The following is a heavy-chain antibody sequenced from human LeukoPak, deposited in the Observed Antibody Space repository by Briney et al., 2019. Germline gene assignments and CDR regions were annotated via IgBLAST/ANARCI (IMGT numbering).Heavy chain of an antibody. J-gene: IGHJ5*02. Sequence: PGGSLRLSCAASGFTFGSYAMHWVRQAPGKGLEWVAVISYDGSNKYYADSVKGRFTISRDNAKSSLYLQLNDLRAEDTAVYYCVRDFQWSLESWGQGTPVTVSS. D-gene: IGHD1-1*01. V-gene: IGHV3-30-3*01. CDR2: ISYDGSNK. CDR3: VRDFQWSLES. CDR1: GFTFGSYA.